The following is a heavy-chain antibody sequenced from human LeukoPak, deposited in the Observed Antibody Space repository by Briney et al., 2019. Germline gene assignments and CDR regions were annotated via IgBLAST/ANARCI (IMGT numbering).Heavy chain of an antibody. CDR2: IYNSRNT. CDR3: ARRNILTEGEAFDI. D-gene: IGHD3-9*01. CDR1: GGSISSYY. Sequence: SETLSLTCTVSGGSISSYYWTWIRQPPGKGLEWIGYIYNSRNTNYNPSLKSRVTISVGASENQFSLKLNSVTAADTAVYYCARRNILTEGEAFDIWGQGTLVTVSS. J-gene: IGHJ3*02. V-gene: IGHV4-59*08.